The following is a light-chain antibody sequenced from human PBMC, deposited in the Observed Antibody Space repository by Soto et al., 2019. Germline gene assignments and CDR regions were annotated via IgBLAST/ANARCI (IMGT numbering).Light chain of an antibody. V-gene: IGLV2-14*01. CDR1: SSDVGGYNY. Sequence: QSVLTQPASVSGSPGQSINISCTGTSSDVGGYNYVSWYQQHPGKAPKLIIYEVSHRPSGVSNRVSGSKPGNTASLTISGLQSEYEADYYCRSYTSSSTLVFVGGTKLTVL. CDR3: RSYTSSSTLV. CDR2: EVS. J-gene: IGLJ2*01.